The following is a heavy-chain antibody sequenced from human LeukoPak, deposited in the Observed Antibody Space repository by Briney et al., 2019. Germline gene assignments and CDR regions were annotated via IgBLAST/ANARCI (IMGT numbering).Heavy chain of an antibody. J-gene: IGHJ5*02. Sequence: SETLSLTCAVYGGSFSGYYWSWIRQPPGKGLEWIGEIYHSGSTNYNPSLKSRVTISVDTSKNQFSLKLSSVTAADTAVYYCARPRKRTTTVTTRFNWFDPWGQGTLVTVSS. V-gene: IGHV4-34*01. CDR2: IYHSGST. D-gene: IGHD4-17*01. CDR3: ARPRKRTTTVTTRFNWFDP. CDR1: GGSFSGYY.